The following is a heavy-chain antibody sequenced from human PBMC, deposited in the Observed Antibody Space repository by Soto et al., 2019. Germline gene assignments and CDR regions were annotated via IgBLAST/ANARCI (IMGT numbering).Heavy chain of an antibody. J-gene: IGHJ4*02. CDR2: IYYSGST. CDR3: ARQSGIAGAGPAPYYFDY. Sequence: LSLTCTVSGGSISSSSYYWGWIRQPPGKGLEWIGSIYYSGSTYYNPSLKSRVTISVDTSKNQFSLKLSSVTAADTAVYYCARQSGIAGAGPAPYYFDYWGQGTLVTVSS. D-gene: IGHD6-19*01. CDR1: GGSISSSSYY. V-gene: IGHV4-39*01.